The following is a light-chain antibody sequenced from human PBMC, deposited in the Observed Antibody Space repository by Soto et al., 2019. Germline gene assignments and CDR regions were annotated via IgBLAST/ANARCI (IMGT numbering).Light chain of an antibody. CDR3: QQRTNWPPLT. Sequence: EIVLTQSPPTLSLSPGERATLSCRASQSISSHLAWYQQKPGQAPRLLIYNAFNRATGIPARFSGSGSGTEFTLTISSLEPEDFAVYYCQQRTNWPPLTFGGGTKVDIK. CDR2: NAF. V-gene: IGKV3-11*01. J-gene: IGKJ4*01. CDR1: QSISSH.